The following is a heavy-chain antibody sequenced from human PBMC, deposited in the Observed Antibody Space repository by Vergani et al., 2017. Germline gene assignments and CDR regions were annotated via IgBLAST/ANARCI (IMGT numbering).Heavy chain of an antibody. J-gene: IGHJ6*03. CDR1: GFTFSSYG. Sequence: QVQLVESGGGVVQPGRSLRLSCAASGFTFSSYGMHWVRQAPGKGLEWVALISYDGSNKYYADSVKGRFTISRDNSKNSLYLQMNSLRAEDTAVYYCARDYIVVVPAATYYYMDVWGKGTTVTVSS. CDR2: ISYDGSNK. V-gene: IGHV3-30*03. D-gene: IGHD2-2*01. CDR3: ARDYIVVVPAATYYYMDV.